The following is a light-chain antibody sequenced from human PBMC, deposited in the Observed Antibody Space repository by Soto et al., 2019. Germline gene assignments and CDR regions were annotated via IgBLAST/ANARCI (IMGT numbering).Light chain of an antibody. CDR2: GAS. J-gene: IGKJ2*01. CDR3: QQYGGSPYT. CDR1: QSVGTR. Sequence: EILLTQSPDTLSLSPGERATLSRRAAQSVGTRLAWYQHKTGQAPRLLISGASSRATGIPDRFTGRGSGTDFTLTISRLEPEDFAVYYCQQYGGSPYTFGLGTKVDIK. V-gene: IGKV3-20*01.